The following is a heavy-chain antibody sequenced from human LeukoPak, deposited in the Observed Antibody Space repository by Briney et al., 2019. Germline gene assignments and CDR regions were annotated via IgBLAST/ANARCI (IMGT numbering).Heavy chain of an antibody. CDR1: GYTFTSYY. CDR2: INPNSGGT. CDR3: ARDNALGATGGDAFDI. Sequence: GASVKVSCKASGYTFTSYYMHWVRQAPGQGLEWMGWINPNSGGTNYAQKFQGRVTMTRDTSISTAYMELSRLRSDDTAVYYCARDNALGATGGDAFDIWGQGTMVTVSS. D-gene: IGHD1-26*01. V-gene: IGHV1-2*02. J-gene: IGHJ3*02.